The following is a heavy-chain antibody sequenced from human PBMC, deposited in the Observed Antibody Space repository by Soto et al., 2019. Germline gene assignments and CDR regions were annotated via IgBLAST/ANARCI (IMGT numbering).Heavy chain of an antibody. V-gene: IGHV4-39*01. D-gene: IGHD3-3*01. CDR1: GGSISSSSYY. CDR2: IYYSGST. J-gene: IGHJ4*02. Sequence: PSETLSLTCTVSGGSISSSSYYWGWIRQPPGKGLEWIGSIYYSGSTYYNPSLKSRVTISVDTSKNQFSLKLSSVTAADTAVYYCSRHVRYDFWSGYYTVYYFDYWGQGTLVTVSS. CDR3: SRHVRYDFWSGYYTVYYFDY.